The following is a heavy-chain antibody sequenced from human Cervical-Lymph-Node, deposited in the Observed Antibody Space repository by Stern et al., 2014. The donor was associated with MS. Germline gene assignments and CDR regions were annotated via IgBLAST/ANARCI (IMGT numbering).Heavy chain of an antibody. CDR3: ARHYTTNWGVFYFDY. J-gene: IGHJ4*02. V-gene: IGHV4-39*01. CDR1: GGSISISSSY. CDR2: VFYSGST. D-gene: IGHD7-27*01. Sequence: VQLVESGPGLVKPSETLSLTCTVSGGSISISSSYWGWIRQSPGKGLEWIGSVFYSGSTHHNPSLKSRFTVPVSTPKNQSPRRRSSGTATDTAVYYCARHYTTNWGVFYFDYWGQGTLVTVSS.